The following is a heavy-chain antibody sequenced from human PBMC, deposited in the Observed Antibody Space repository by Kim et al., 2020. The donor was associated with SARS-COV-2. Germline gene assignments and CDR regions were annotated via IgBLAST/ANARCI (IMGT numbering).Heavy chain of an antibody. D-gene: IGHD3-22*01. CDR2: ISGSGGST. CDR1: GFTFSSYA. J-gene: IGHJ4*02. CDR3: AKGGGFDSSGYNYYFDY. V-gene: IGHV3-23*01. Sequence: GGSLRLSCAASGFTFSSYAMSWVRQAPGKGLEWVSAISGSGGSTYYADSVKGRFTISRDNSKNTLYLQMNSLRAEDTAVYYCAKGGGFDSSGYNYYFDYWGQGTLVTVSS.